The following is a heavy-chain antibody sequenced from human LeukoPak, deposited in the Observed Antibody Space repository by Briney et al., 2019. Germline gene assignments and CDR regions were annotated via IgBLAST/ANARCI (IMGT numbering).Heavy chain of an antibody. CDR2: IYYSGST. D-gene: IGHD2-15*01. J-gene: IGHJ5*02. CDR3: ARGYCSAGICWTFDP. V-gene: IGHV4-59*01. Sequence: SETLSLTCTVSGGSISSYFWNWLRQPPGKGLEWIGYIYYSGSTNYNPSLKSRVTISVDTSKNQFSLKLTSVTAADTAVYYCARGYCSAGICWTFDPWGQGTLVTVSS. CDR1: GGSISSYF.